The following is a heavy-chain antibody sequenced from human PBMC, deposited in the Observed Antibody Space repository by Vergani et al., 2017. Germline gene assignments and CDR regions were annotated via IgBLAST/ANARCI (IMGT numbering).Heavy chain of an antibody. CDR1: GFTFSSYA. D-gene: IGHD2-15*01. Sequence: EVQLLESGGGLVQPGGSLRLSCAASGFTFSSYAMSWVRQAPGKGLEWVSAISGRGGSTYYADSVKGRFTISRDNSKNTLYLQMNSLRAEDTAVYYCAKEKTVGYCSGGSCYGGYYFDYWGQGTLVTVSS. V-gene: IGHV3-23*01. CDR2: ISGRGGST. J-gene: IGHJ4*02. CDR3: AKEKTVGYCSGGSCYGGYYFDY.